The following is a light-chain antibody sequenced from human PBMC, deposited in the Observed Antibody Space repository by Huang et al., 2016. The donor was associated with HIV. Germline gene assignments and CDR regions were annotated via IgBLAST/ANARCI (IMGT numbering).Light chain of an antibody. CDR3: HQYNNWLLS. CDR2: GSS. V-gene: IGKV3-15*01. Sequence: EIVMTQSPATLSVSPGERVTLSCRAKRSVSTNLAWYQQRPGQAPRLLIYGSSTRAPGIPARFSGSGSGTDFSLTISSLQSEDFARYYCHQYNNWLLSFGGGTRVDI. CDR1: RSVSTN. J-gene: IGKJ4*01.